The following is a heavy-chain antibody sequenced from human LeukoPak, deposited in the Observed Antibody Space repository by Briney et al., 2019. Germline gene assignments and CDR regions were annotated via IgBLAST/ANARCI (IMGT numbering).Heavy chain of an antibody. V-gene: IGHV4-34*01. CDR3: ARTRIQLWLHYFDY. J-gene: IGHJ4*02. Sequence: PSETLSLTCAVYGGSFSGYYWSWIRQPPGKGLEWIGEINHSGSTNYNPSLKSRVTISVDTSKNQFSLKLSSVTAADTAVYYCARTRIQLWLHYFDYWGQGTLVIVSS. CDR1: GGSFSGYY. CDR2: INHSGST. D-gene: IGHD5-18*01.